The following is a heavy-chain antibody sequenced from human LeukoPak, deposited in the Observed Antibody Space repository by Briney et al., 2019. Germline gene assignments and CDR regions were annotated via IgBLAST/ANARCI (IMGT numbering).Heavy chain of an antibody. CDR3: AREVGYYDNCYFDL. D-gene: IGHD3-22*01. CDR2: INHSGST. CDR1: GGSFSGYY. V-gene: IGHV4-34*01. Sequence: SETLSLTCAVYGGSFSGYYWSWIRQPPGKGREWIGEINHSGSTNYNPSLKSRVTISVDTSKNQFSLKLSSVTAADTAVYYCAREVGYYDNCYFDLWGRGTLVTVSS. J-gene: IGHJ2*01.